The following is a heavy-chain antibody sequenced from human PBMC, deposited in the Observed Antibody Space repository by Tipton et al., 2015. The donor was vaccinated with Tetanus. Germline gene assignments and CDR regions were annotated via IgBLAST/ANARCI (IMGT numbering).Heavy chain of an antibody. Sequence: LRLSCAVYGGSFSAYYWNWVRQSPGKGLEWIGEISHSGSSSYSPSLKSRVTISVDTSKNQFSLRLRSVAAADTAVYYCARGGRDAYNNPLGAFDVWGRGTTVTVSS. CDR1: GGSFSAYY. D-gene: IGHD5-24*01. CDR3: ARGGRDAYNNPLGAFDV. J-gene: IGHJ3*01. CDR2: ISHSGSS. V-gene: IGHV4-34*01.